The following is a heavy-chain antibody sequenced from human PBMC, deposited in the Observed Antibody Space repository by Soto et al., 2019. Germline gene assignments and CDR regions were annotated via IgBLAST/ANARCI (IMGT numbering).Heavy chain of an antibody. J-gene: IGHJ4*02. CDR2: IRGSGGGT. V-gene: IGHV3-23*01. CDR1: GFTFSSYA. CDR3: AEGLGSTTCTLCPTYDY. Sequence: PGGSLRLSCAASGFTFSSYAMTWVRQAPGKGLEWVSAIRGSGGGTYYSDSVKGRFTISRDNPKDTLYLQMNSLRADDTAVYYCAEGLGSTTCTLCPTYDYWGQGTLVTVSS. D-gene: IGHD2-2*01.